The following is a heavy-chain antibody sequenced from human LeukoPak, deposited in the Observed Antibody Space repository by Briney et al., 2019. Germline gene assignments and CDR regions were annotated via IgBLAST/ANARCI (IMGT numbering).Heavy chain of an antibody. D-gene: IGHD3-10*01. CDR1: GITFSSYS. Sequence: GGSLRLSCGASGITFSSYSMNWVRQAPGKGLEWVSYISSSGSTKYYADSVKGRFTISRDNAQDSPYLQMNSLRPEDTALYYCAFLLGNFYNPDFWGQGTLVTVSS. CDR3: AFLLGNFYNPDF. J-gene: IGHJ4*02. V-gene: IGHV3-48*04. CDR2: ISSSGSTK.